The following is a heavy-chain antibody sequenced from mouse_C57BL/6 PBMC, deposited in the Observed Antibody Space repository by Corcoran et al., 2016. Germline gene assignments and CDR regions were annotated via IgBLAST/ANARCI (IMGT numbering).Heavy chain of an antibody. CDR2: IYPTSGTT. CDR3: ARRLPYAMDY. Sequence: VQLQQSGPVLVKPGASVKLSCKASGYTFTSYGISWVKQRSGQGLEWIGEIYPTSGTTYYNERFKGKATLTADKSSSTAYMELRSLTSEDSAVYFCARRLPYAMDYWGQGTSVTVSS. J-gene: IGHJ4*01. D-gene: IGHD6-1*01. CDR1: GYTFTSYG. V-gene: IGHV1-81*01.